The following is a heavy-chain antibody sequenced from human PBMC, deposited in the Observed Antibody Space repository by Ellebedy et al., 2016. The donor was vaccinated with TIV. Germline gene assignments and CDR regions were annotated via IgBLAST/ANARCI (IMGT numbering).Heavy chain of an antibody. Sequence: GESLKISXAASGFPFSSYAMTWVRQAPGKGLDWVSVISRSGDSTWSADSVKGRFTISRDNSKNTLYLQMNSLRVDDTALYYCARDRIGPNWYTTFDQWGQGTLVTVSS. CDR3: ARDRIGPNWYTTFDQ. D-gene: IGHD2-2*02. V-gene: IGHV3-23*01. J-gene: IGHJ4*02. CDR2: ISRSGDST. CDR1: GFPFSSYA.